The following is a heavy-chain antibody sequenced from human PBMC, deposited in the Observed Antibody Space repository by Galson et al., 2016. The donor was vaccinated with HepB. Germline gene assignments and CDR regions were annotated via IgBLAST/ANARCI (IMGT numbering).Heavy chain of an antibody. D-gene: IGHD4-23*01. Sequence: SVKVSCKASGGTFSSSAIGWVRQAPGQGLEWMGRIVPILGITNYAQRFQGRVNMTRNIAMTTAYMELTSLRSDDTAVYYCAGGRSPVDYGGVSDGMDLWGQGTTVIVSS. CDR1: GGTFSSSA. CDR3: AGGRSPVDYGGVSDGMDL. V-gene: IGHV1-69*04. CDR2: IVPILGIT. J-gene: IGHJ6*02.